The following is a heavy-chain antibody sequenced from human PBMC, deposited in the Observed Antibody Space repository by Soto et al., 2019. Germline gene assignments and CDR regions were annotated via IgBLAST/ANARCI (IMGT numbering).Heavy chain of an antibody. CDR2: ISSSSDYI. D-gene: IGHD6-13*01. V-gene: IGHV3-21*01. J-gene: IGHJ4*02. Sequence: GSLRLSCAASGFTFSSYTMNWVRQAPGKGLEWVSSISSSSDYIYYADSMKGRVTISRDNAKNSLFLDMNSLTGEDTAVYYCARARVYATGPLDFWGQGTLVTVSS. CDR3: ARARVYATGPLDF. CDR1: GFTFSSYT.